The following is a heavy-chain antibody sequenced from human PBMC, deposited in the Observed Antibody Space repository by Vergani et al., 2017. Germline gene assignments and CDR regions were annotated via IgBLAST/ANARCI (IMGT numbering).Heavy chain of an antibody. CDR1: GGSISSYY. V-gene: IGHV4-59*01. CDR2: IYYSGST. CDR3: AREMATTYFDY. J-gene: IGHJ4*02. D-gene: IGHD5-24*01. Sequence: QVQLQESGPGLVKPSETLSLTCTVSGGSISSYYWSWIRQPPGKGLEWIGYIYYSGSTSYNPSLKSRVTISVDTSKNQFSLKLSSVTAADTAVYYCAREMATTYFDYWGQGTLVTVSS.